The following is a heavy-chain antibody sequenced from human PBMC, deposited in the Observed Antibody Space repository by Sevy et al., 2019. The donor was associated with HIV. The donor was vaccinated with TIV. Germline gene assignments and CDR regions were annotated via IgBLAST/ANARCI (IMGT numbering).Heavy chain of an antibody. J-gene: IGHJ4*02. CDR1: GFSFSSYA. V-gene: IGHV3-23*01. Sequence: GGSLRLSCAASGFSFSSYAMSWVRQAPGKGLEWVSAISGSGGSTYYADSVKGRFTISRDNSKNTLYLQMNSLRAEDTAVYYCAKDRRNYYDSSGYYYFDYWGQGTLVTVSS. D-gene: IGHD3-22*01. CDR2: ISGSGGST. CDR3: AKDRRNYYDSSGYYYFDY.